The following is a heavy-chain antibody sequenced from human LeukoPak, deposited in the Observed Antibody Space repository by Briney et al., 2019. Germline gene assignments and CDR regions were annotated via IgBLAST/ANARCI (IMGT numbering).Heavy chain of an antibody. J-gene: IGHJ4*02. D-gene: IGHD5-12*01. Sequence: GGSLRLSCAASGFTFSSYAMSWVRQAPGKGLVWVSRMDTDGSSTTYADSVKGRFTISRDNAKNTLYLQMNSLRDDDTAVYYCARGALSGRTSYFDSWGQGTLVTVSS. CDR1: GFTFSSYA. CDR3: ARGALSGRTSYFDS. V-gene: IGHV3-74*01. CDR2: MDTDGSST.